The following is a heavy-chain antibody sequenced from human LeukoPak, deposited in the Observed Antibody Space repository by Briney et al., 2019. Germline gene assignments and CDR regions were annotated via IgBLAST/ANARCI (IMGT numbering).Heavy chain of an antibody. CDR3: ARGLGIAGTPSDYGMDV. CDR1: GFTFSSYG. Sequence: PGRSLRLSCAASGFTFSSYGMHWVRQAPGKGLEWVAVIWYDGSNKYYADSVKGRFTISRDNSKDTLYLQMNSLRAEDTAVYYCARGLGIAGTPSDYGMDVWGQGTTVTVSS. V-gene: IGHV3-30*19. J-gene: IGHJ6*02. D-gene: IGHD6-13*01. CDR2: IWYDGSNK.